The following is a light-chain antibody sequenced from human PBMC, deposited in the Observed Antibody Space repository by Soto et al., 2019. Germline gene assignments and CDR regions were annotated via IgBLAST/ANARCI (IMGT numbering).Light chain of an antibody. CDR3: HQSYSTPSFT. V-gene: IGKV1-39*01. CDR1: QSISSY. J-gene: IGKJ3*01. Sequence: DIQMTQSPSSLSASVGDRVTITCRASQSISSYLNGYQQKPGKAPKLLIYAASSLQSGVPSRFSSSGSGTDFTLTLSILQPEDFATYYCHQSYSTPSFTFGPGTKVDIK. CDR2: AAS.